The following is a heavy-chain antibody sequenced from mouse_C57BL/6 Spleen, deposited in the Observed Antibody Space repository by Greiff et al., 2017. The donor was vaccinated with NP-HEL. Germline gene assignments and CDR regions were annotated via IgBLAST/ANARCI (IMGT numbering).Heavy chain of an antibody. CDR2: IDPENGDT. D-gene: IGHD2-4*01. CDR1: GFNIKDDY. J-gene: IGHJ2*01. CDR3: TTGPDYGGVDY. Sequence: EVQLQQSGAELVRPGASVKLSCTASGFNIKDDYMHWVKQRPEQGLEWIGWIDPENGDTEYASKFQGKATITADTSSNTAYLQLSSLTSEDTAVFYSTTGPDYGGVDYWGQGTTLSVSS. V-gene: IGHV14-4*01.